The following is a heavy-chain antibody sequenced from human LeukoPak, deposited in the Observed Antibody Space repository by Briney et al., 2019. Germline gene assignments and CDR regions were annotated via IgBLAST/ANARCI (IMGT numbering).Heavy chain of an antibody. J-gene: IGHJ4*02. CDR3: ARGGCSSTSCYSYFDD. CDR1: GYTFTGFY. D-gene: IGHD2-2*01. V-gene: IGHV1-2*02. Sequence: GASVKVSCKASGYTFTGFYMHWVRQAPGQGLEWMGWINPNSGGTNYAQKFQGRVTMTRDTSLSTAYMELSRLRSDDTAVYYCARGGCSSTSCYSYFDDWGQGTLVTVSS. CDR2: INPNSGGT.